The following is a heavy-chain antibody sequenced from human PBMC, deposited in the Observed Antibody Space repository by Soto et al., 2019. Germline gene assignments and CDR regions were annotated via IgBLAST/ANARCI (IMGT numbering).Heavy chain of an antibody. Sequence: GGSLRLSCAASGFTFSTYLMHWVRQAPGKGLEWVAVISYDGSLKYYADSVKGRFTISRDNSKNTLYLQMNTLRPEDTAVYYCATREGALDYWGQGTLVTVSS. D-gene: IGHD3-16*01. CDR2: ISYDGSLK. J-gene: IGHJ4*02. CDR1: GFTFSTYL. V-gene: IGHV3-30-3*01. CDR3: ATREGALDY.